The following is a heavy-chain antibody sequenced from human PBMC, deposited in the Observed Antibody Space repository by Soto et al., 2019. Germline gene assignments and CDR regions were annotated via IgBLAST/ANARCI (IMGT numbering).Heavy chain of an antibody. V-gene: IGHV4-4*02. Sequence: QVQLQESGPGLVKPSGTLSLTCAVSGGSISNNNWWSWVRRPPGKGLEWIGEIYHSGSTTYNPSHKRRVTISVDKSKNQFSLKLSSVTAADTAVYYCARGDYGDYFYYYGMDVWGQGTTVTVSS. D-gene: IGHD4-17*01. CDR3: ARGDYGDYFYYYGMDV. CDR2: IYHSGST. CDR1: GGSISNNNW. J-gene: IGHJ6*02.